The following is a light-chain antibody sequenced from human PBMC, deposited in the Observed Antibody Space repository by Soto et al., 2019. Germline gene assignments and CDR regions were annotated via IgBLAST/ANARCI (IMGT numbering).Light chain of an antibody. CDR2: DAS. J-gene: IGKJ1*01. Sequence: EIVLTQSPGTLSLSPGERATLSCRASQSVNSNYLAWYQQKPAQAPRLLIYDASSRATGIPDRFSGSGSGTAFTLTISSLEPEDFALYYCQQNCPFPPTFGQGTKVEIK. CDR3: QQNCPFPPT. V-gene: IGKV3-20*01. CDR1: QSVNSNY.